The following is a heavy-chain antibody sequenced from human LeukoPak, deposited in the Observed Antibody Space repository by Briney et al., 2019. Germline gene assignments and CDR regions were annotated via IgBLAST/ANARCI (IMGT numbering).Heavy chain of an antibody. CDR1: GYAFTGYY. D-gene: IGHD6-13*01. CDR2: INPNSGNT. J-gene: IGHJ5*02. Sequence: ASVKVSCKASGYAFTGYYMHWVRQAPGQGLEWMGRINPNSGNTGYAQKFQGRVTMTRNTSISTAYMELSSLRSEDTAVYYCARTRIAAAGRGFDPWGQGTLVTVSS. CDR3: ARTRIAAAGRGFDP. V-gene: IGHV1-8*02.